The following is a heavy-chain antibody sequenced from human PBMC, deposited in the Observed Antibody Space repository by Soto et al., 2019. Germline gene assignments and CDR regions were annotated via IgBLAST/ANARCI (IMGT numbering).Heavy chain of an antibody. CDR3: ARGLETVATPNVTVTTLAFDI. CDR2: INHSGST. CDR1: GGSFSGYY. Sequence: SETLSLTCAVYGGSFSGYYWSWIRQPPGKGLEWIGEINHSGSTNYNPSLKSRVTISVDTSKNQFSLKLSSVTAADTAVYYCARGLETVATPNVTVTTLAFDIWGQGTMVTVSS. J-gene: IGHJ3*02. V-gene: IGHV4-34*01. D-gene: IGHD4-17*01.